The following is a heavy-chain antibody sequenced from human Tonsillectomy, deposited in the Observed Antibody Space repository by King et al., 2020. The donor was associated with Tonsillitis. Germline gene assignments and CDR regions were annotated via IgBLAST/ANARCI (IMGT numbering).Heavy chain of an antibody. V-gene: IGHV3-33*05. CDR2: ISYYGSNK. J-gene: IGHJ4*02. CDR3: ARGDDSSGYYWSFDY. CDR1: GFTFSGYG. D-gene: IGHD3-22*01. Sequence: VQLVESGGGVVQPGRSLRLSCAASGFTFSGYGMHWVRQAPGKGLEWVAVISYYGSNKYYSDSVKGRFTISRDNSKNTLFLRMNSLRAEDTAVYYCARGDDSSGYYWSFDYWGQGTLVTVSS.